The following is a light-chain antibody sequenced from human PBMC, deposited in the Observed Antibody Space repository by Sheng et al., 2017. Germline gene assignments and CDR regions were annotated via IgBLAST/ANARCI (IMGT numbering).Light chain of an antibody. CDR2: KAS. CDR1: QSIDNW. CDR3: QQYNTYPWT. J-gene: IGKJ1*01. Sequence: DIQMTQSPSTLSASVGDRVTITCRASQSIDNWLAWFQQRPGIAPSLLIFKASSLESGVQPGSAAVDLGQNSLSPSAACSLMILSTYYCQQYNTYPWTFVQGTKVEI. V-gene: IGKV1-5*03.